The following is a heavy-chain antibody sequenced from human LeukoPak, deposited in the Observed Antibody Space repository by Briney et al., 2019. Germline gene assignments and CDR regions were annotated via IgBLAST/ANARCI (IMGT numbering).Heavy chain of an antibody. Sequence: GGSLRLSCAASEFTFSSYWMHWVRQVPGKGLVWVSRINTDGSSTSYADSVKGRFIISRDNAKNTLYLQMNSLTAEDTAVYYCVRDRANYYYYYYMDVWGKGTTVTVSS. CDR2: INTDGSST. CDR1: EFTFSSYW. V-gene: IGHV3-74*01. D-gene: IGHD1-26*01. J-gene: IGHJ6*03. CDR3: VRDRANYYYYYYMDV.